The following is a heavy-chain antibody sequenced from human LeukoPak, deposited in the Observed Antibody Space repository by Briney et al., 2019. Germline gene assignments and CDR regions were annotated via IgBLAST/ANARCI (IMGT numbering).Heavy chain of an antibody. V-gene: IGHV3-21*01. D-gene: IGHD6-13*01. Sequence: PGGSLRLSCAASGFTFSSYAMSWARQAPGKGLEWVSSISSSSSYIYYADSVKGRFTISRDNAKNSLYLQMNSLRAEDTAVYYCARDGIAAAFPNYFDYWGQGTLVTVSS. J-gene: IGHJ4*02. CDR1: GFTFSSYA. CDR3: ARDGIAAAFPNYFDY. CDR2: ISSSSSYI.